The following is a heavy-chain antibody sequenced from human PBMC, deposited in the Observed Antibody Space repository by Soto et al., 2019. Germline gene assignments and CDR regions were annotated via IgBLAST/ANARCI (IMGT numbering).Heavy chain of an antibody. CDR3: ARDHRWAFDY. J-gene: IGHJ4*02. CDR1: GFTFDSYA. Sequence: GGTLRLSCVASGFTFDSYAMNWVRQAPGKGLEWISWIGPSSSETEYSDSVQGRFTISRDNAKNLLYLQMNRLKDEDTAVYYCARDHRWAFDYWGQGALVTVSS. D-gene: IGHD3-16*01. CDR2: IGPSSSET. V-gene: IGHV3-21*05.